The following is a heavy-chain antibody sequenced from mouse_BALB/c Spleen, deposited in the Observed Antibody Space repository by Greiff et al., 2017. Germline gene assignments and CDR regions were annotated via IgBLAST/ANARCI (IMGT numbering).Heavy chain of an antibody. D-gene: IGHD1-1*02. V-gene: IGHV1-14*01. CDR3: ARGGGNLDY. CDR1: GYTFTSYV. J-gene: IGHJ2*01. Sequence: VQLKESGPELVKPGASVKMSCKASGYTFTSYVMHWVKQKPGQGIEWIGYMNPYNDGTKYNEKFKGKATLTSDKSSSTAYMELSSLTSEDSAVYYCARGGGNLDYWGQGTTLTVSS. CDR2: MNPYNDGT.